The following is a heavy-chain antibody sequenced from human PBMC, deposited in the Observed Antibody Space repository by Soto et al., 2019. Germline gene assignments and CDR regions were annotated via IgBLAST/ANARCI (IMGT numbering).Heavy chain of an antibody. J-gene: IGHJ4*02. Sequence: PGESLKISCKGSGYSFTTYWIAWVRQVPGKGLELMGVIYPGDSDIRYSPSFQGQVTISADKSIRTAYLQWSSLKASDSAMYFCARHYYYDSSYYYPTNTRLLLDYWGQGTLVTVSS. D-gene: IGHD3-22*01. CDR3: ARHYYYDSSYYYPTNTRLLLDY. CDR1: GYSFTTYW. CDR2: IYPGDSDI. V-gene: IGHV5-51*01.